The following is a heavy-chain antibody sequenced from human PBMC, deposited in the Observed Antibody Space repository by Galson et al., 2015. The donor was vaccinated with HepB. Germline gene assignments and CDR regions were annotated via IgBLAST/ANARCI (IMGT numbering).Heavy chain of an antibody. CDR2: ISSSGSTI. D-gene: IGHD6-13*01. V-gene: IGHV3-11*01. CDR3: ARDSNSGSSWYPGIQYFQH. CDR1: GFTFSDYY. Sequence: SLRLSCAASGFTFSDYYMSWIRQAPGKGLEWVSYISSSGSTIYYADSVKGRFTISRDNAKNSLYLQMNSLRAEDTAVYYCARDSNSGSSWYPGIQYFQHWGQGTLVTVSS. J-gene: IGHJ1*01.